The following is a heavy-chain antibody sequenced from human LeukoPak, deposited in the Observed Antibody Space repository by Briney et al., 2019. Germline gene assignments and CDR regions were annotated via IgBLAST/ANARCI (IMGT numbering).Heavy chain of an antibody. Sequence: TSETLSLTCSVPGGSISRSDSYWDWIRQPPGKGLQWIGTIYYSGRTYYSPSLKSRVTMSVDTSNNQFSLNLRSVTAADTAVYYCARRRYYDGSGYLEWGQGTLLSVSS. D-gene: IGHD3-22*01. V-gene: IGHV4-39*01. CDR1: GGSISRSDSY. CDR2: IYYSGRT. J-gene: IGHJ1*01. CDR3: ARRRYYDGSGYLE.